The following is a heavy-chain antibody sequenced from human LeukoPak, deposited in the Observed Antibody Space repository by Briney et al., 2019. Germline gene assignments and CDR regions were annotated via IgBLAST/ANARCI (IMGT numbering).Heavy chain of an antibody. Sequence: GGSLRLSCAVSGITLSNYGMSWVRQAPGKGLEWVAGISDSGGRTNYADSVKGRFTISRDNPKNTIYLQMTSLRAEYTAVYFCAKRGVVIRVILVGFHKEAYYFDSWGQGALVTVSS. CDR3: AKRGVVIRVILVGFHKEAYYFDS. D-gene: IGHD3-22*01. J-gene: IGHJ4*02. V-gene: IGHV3-23*01. CDR2: ISDSGGRT. CDR1: GITLSNYG.